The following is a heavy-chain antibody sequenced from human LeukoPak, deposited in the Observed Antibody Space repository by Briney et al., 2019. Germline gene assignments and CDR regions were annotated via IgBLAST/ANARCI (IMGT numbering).Heavy chain of an antibody. CDR2: INHSGST. V-gene: IGHV4-34*01. D-gene: IGHD3-22*01. Sequence: PSETLSLTCAVYGGSFSGYYWSWIRQPPGKGLEGIGEINHSGSTNYNPSLKSRVTISVDTSKNQFSLKLSSVTAADTAVYYCARGLVIITMIVVVPLPYYFDYWGQGTLVTVSS. J-gene: IGHJ4*02. CDR1: GGSFSGYY. CDR3: ARGLVIITMIVVVPLPYYFDY.